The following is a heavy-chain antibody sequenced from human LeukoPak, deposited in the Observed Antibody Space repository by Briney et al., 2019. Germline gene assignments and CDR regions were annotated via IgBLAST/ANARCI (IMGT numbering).Heavy chain of an antibody. D-gene: IGHD6-19*01. J-gene: IGHJ4*02. CDR1: GFTLTNYA. CDR3: ANSPGSSAWYFDY. Sequence: GGSLRLSCAASGFTLTNYAMTWVRQAPGKGLEWVSSISGSGDNIYYADSVKGRFTISRDTSNNTLFVQMNSLRDEDTAVYYCANSPGSSAWYFDYWGQGTLVTVSS. CDR2: ISGSGDNI. V-gene: IGHV3-23*01.